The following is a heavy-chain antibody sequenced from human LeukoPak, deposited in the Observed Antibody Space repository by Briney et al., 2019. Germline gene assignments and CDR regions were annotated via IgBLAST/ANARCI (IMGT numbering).Heavy chain of an antibody. Sequence: PGGSLRLSCAASGFTFSTNAMSWVRQAPGKGLEWVASINHDGREKYYVESVKGRFTISRDNAKNSLYLQMNSLRPDDTAVYYCARLTAVGTTLWFDPWGQGTLVTVSS. V-gene: IGHV3-7*01. J-gene: IGHJ5*02. D-gene: IGHD6-19*01. CDR1: GFTFSTNA. CDR2: INHDGREK. CDR3: ARLTAVGTTLWFDP.